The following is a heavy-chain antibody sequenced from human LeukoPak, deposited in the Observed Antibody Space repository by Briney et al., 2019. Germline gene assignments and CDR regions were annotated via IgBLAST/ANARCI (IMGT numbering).Heavy chain of an antibody. J-gene: IGHJ4*02. Sequence: GSLRLSCAASGFTFSSYSMNWVRQAPGKGLEWVSSISSSSSNIYYADSVKGRFTISRDNAKNSLYLQMNSLRVEDTAVYYCARCTTGRTSGSLREIKRSREIDYWGQGTLVTVSS. V-gene: IGHV3-21*01. CDR3: ARCTTGRTSGSLREIKRSREIDY. CDR2: ISSSSSNI. D-gene: IGHD1-1*01. CDR1: GFTFSSYS.